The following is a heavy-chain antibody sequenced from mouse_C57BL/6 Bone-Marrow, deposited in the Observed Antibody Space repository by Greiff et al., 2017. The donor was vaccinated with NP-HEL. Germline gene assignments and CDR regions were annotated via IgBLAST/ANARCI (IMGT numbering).Heavy chain of an antibody. J-gene: IGHJ2*01. V-gene: IGHV1-59*01. D-gene: IGHD2-12*01. Sequence: QVQLQQPGAELVRPGPSVKLSCKASGYTFTSYWMHWVKQRPGQGLEWIGVIDPSDSYTNYNQKFKGKATLTVDTSSSTAYMQLSSLTSEDSAVYYCARGSYGVDYWGQGTTLTVSS. CDR1: GYTFTSYW. CDR2: IDPSDSYT. CDR3: ARGSYGVDY.